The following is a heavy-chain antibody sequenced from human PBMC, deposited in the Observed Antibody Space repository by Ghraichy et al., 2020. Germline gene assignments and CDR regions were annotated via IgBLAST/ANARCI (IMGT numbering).Heavy chain of an antibody. CDR1: GFTFSSYA. CDR2: ISGSGGST. CDR3: ASSSGGSTYYYYYMDV. J-gene: IGHJ6*03. D-gene: IGHD2-15*01. Sequence: GGSLRLSCAASGFTFSSYAMSWVRQAPGKGLEWVSVISGSGGSTYYADSVKGRFTISRDNSKNTLYLQMNSLGAEDTAVYYCASSSGGSTYYYYYMDVWGKGTTVTVSS. V-gene: IGHV3-23*01.